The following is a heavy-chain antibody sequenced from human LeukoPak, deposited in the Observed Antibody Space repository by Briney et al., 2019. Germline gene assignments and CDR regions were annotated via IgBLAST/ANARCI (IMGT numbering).Heavy chain of an antibody. CDR3: ARIGYGDYLYYYYYMDV. V-gene: IGHV4-38-2*02. CDR1: GYYISSGYY. Sequence: SETLSLTCTVSGYYISSGYYWGWIRQPPGKGLEWIGGIYHSGSTYYNPSLKSQVTISVDTSKNQFSLKLSSVTAADTAVYYCARIGYGDYLYYYYYMDVWGKGTTVTISS. CDR2: IYHSGST. J-gene: IGHJ6*03. D-gene: IGHD4-17*01.